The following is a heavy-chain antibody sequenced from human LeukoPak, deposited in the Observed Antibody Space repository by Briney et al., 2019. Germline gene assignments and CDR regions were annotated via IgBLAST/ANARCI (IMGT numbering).Heavy chain of an antibody. Sequence: SETLSLTCAVYGGSFSGYYWSWIRQPPGKGLEWIGYIYYSGSTYYNPPLKSRVTISVDTSKNQFSLKLSSVTAADTAVYYCARDQDGNFDYWGQGTLVTVSS. CDR2: IYYSGST. J-gene: IGHJ4*02. V-gene: IGHV4-59*12. CDR3: ARDQDGNFDY. CDR1: GGSFSGYY. D-gene: IGHD1-26*01.